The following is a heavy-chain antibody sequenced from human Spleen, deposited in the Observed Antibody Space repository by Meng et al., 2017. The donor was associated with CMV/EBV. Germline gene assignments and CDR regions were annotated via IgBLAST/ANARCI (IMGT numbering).Heavy chain of an antibody. CDR3: AREDCSGGSCSYFDY. CDR2: INHSGST. Sequence: VQLQQVGAGLLKPSETLSLTCAVYGESFSGYYWSWIRQPPGKGLQWIGEINHSGSTNYNPSLKSRVTISVDTSKNQFSLKLSSVTAADTAVYYCAREDCSGGSCSYFDYWGRGTLVTVSS. D-gene: IGHD2-15*01. CDR1: GESFSGYY. V-gene: IGHV4-34*02. J-gene: IGHJ4*02.